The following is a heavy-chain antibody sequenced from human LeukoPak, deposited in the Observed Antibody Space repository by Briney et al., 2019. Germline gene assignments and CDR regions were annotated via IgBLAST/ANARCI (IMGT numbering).Heavy chain of an antibody. V-gene: IGHV4-34*01. Sequence: SETLSLACAVYGGSFIGYYWSWIRQPSGKGLEWIGEINHSGSTNYNPSLKSRVTISVDTSKNQFSLKLSSVTAADMAVYYCARGHPPRYCTNGVCYLVRFDYWGQGTLVTVSS. CDR3: ARGHPPRYCTNGVCYLVRFDY. CDR1: GGSFIGYY. J-gene: IGHJ4*02. D-gene: IGHD2-8*01. CDR2: INHSGST.